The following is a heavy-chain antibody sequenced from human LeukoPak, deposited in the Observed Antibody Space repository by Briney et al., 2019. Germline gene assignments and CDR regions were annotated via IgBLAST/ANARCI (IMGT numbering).Heavy chain of an antibody. D-gene: IGHD6-19*01. Sequence: ASVKVSCKASGYIFTSYYMHWVRQAPGEGLEWMGIINPTGGSTSYAQKFQGRVTMTRDTSTSTVYMELSSLRSEDTAVYYCARDLRYSSGWSASGMDVWGKGTTVTISS. J-gene: IGHJ6*03. CDR2: INPTGGST. CDR1: GYIFTSYY. CDR3: ARDLRYSSGWSASGMDV. V-gene: IGHV1-46*01.